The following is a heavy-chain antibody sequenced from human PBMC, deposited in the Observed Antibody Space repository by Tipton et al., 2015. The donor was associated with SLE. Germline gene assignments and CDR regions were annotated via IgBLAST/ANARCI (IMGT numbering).Heavy chain of an antibody. CDR1: GGSFSGYY. CDR2: INHSGST. J-gene: IGHJ2*01. CDR3: AREGDSVWYFDL. D-gene: IGHD2-21*02. Sequence: TLSLTCAVCGGSFSGYYWSWIRQPPGKGLEWIGEINHSGSTNYNPSLKSRVTISVDTSKKQFSLKLSSVTAADTAVYYCAREGDSVWYFDLWGRGTLVTVSS. V-gene: IGHV4-34*01.